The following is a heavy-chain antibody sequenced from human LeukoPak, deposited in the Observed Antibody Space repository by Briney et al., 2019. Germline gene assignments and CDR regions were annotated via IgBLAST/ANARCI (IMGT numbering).Heavy chain of an antibody. D-gene: IGHD3-10*01. V-gene: IGHV3-11*03. J-gene: IGHJ4*02. Sequence: GGSLRLSCAASGFTFSDYYMSWIRQAPGKGLEWVSYISGSSFTKYADSVKGRFTISRDNAKNSLYLQVSSLRAEDTAVYYCARWFGSGSYYGYWGQGTLVTVSS. CDR1: GFTFSDYY. CDR2: ISGSSFT. CDR3: ARWFGSGSYYGY.